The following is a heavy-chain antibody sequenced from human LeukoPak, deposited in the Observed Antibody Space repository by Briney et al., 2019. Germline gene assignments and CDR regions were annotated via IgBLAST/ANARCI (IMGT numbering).Heavy chain of an antibody. CDR3: ARLRPGAETFFYYYTDV. J-gene: IGHJ6*03. CDR2: INPDTGGT. D-gene: IGHD1-26*01. Sequence: ASVMVSCKASGYTFTGYQIHWVRQAPGQGLEWMGWINPDTGGTKYAQKFQGRVTMTRDTSITTAYMEMSKLRFDDTAVYYCARLRPGAETFFYYYTDVWGKGTTVTVSS. CDR1: GYTFTGYQ. V-gene: IGHV1-2*02.